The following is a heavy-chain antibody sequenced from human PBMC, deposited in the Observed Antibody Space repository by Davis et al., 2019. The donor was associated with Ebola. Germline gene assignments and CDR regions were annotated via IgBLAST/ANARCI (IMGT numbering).Heavy chain of an antibody. CDR3: ARTRRGWELLTNWFDP. V-gene: IGHV4-59*01. Sequence: PSETLSLTCTVSGGSISSEYWSWIRQPPGKGLEWIGHIYYTGSTTYNPSLKSRVTISVDTSKNQFSLKLFSVTAADTAVYYCARTRRGWELLTNWFDPWGQGTLVTVSS. CDR2: IYYTGST. J-gene: IGHJ5*02. D-gene: IGHD1-26*01. CDR1: GGSISSEY.